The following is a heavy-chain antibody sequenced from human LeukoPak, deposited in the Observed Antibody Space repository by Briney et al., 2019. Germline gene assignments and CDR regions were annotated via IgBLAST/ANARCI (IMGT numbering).Heavy chain of an antibody. D-gene: IGHD3-22*01. CDR3: AKPALMSSGYYFDY. CDR2: ISGSGGST. Sequence: PGGSLRLSCAASGFPFSSYAMSWVPQAPGKGLEWVSAISGSGGSTYYADSVKGRFTISRDNSKNTPYLQMNSLRAEDTAVYYCAKPALMSSGYYFDYWGQGTLVTVSS. CDR1: GFPFSSYA. J-gene: IGHJ4*02. V-gene: IGHV3-23*01.